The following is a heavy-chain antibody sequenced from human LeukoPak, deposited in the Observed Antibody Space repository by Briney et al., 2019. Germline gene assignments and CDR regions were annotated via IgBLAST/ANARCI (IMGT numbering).Heavy chain of an antibody. CDR2: ISSGGST. CDR3: ARGDDYKSTLFDY. Sequence: SETLSLTCTVSGASITHYFWNWIRQPPGKELEWIGYISSGGSTNYNPSLKSRVTISIDTSKNQFSLKLTSATAADTAVYYCARGDDYKSTLFDYWGQGTLVTVSS. CDR1: GASITHYF. V-gene: IGHV4-59*01. D-gene: IGHD5-12*01. J-gene: IGHJ4*02.